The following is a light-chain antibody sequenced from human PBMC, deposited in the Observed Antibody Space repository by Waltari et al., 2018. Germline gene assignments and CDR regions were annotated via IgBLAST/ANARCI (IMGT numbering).Light chain of an antibody. CDR3: MQTLQGPPT. J-gene: IGKJ1*01. CDR2: LGS. Sequence: DMVMTQSPLSLPFTPGEPASISCTSSQSLLHSNGYNYLDWYLQKPGQSPQLLIYLGSNRASGVPDRFSGSGSDTHFTLKISRVEAEDVGVYYCMQTLQGPPTFGQGAKVEIK. CDR1: QSLLHSNGYNY. V-gene: IGKV2-28*01.